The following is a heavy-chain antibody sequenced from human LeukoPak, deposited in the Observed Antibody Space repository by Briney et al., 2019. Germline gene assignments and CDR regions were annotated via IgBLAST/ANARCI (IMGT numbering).Heavy chain of an antibody. CDR3: ARGFAGVYASRYYYYYYMDV. CDR2: INHSGST. V-gene: IGHV4-34*01. J-gene: IGHJ6*03. Sequence: SETLSPTCAVYGGSFSGYYWSWIRQPPGKGLEWIGEINHSGSTNYNPSLKSRVTISVDTSKNQFSLKLSSVTAADTAVYYCARGFAGVYASRYYYYYYMDVWGKGTTVTVSS. D-gene: IGHD5/OR15-5a*01. CDR1: GGSFSGYY.